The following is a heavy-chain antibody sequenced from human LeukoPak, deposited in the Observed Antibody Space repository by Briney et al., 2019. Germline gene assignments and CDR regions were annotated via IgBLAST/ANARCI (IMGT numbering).Heavy chain of an antibody. CDR3: AKDRDLDYYYYMDV. CDR2: ITGSGHRI. Sequence: GGSLRLSCAASGFTFHSYAMTWVRQAPGKGLEWVSAITGSGHRIYYADSVRGRFTISRDNSKNTSFLQMHGLRAEDTAMYYCAKDRDLDYYYYMDVWGNGTTVTVSS. J-gene: IGHJ6*03. D-gene: IGHD3-10*01. CDR1: GFTFHSYA. V-gene: IGHV3-23*01.